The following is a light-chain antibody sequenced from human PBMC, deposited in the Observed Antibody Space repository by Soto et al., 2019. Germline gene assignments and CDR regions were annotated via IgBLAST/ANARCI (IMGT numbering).Light chain of an antibody. CDR1: QDIRNY. J-gene: IGKJ1*01. CDR2: DAS. V-gene: IGKV1-33*01. CDR3: QQYDKLVT. Sequence: DIQMTQSPSALSASTGDRVTITCQASQDIRNYLNWYQQKPGKAPKLLIYDASKLQTRVPSRFRGSGSGTTFTFIISSLQPEDFAIYYCQQYDKLVTFGQGTKVEMK.